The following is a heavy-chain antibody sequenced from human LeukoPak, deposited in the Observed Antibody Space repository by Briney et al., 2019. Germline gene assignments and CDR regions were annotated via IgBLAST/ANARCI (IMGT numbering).Heavy chain of an antibody. D-gene: IGHD4-23*01. CDR3: ARDKGGNFDY. V-gene: IGHV4-30-2*01. Sequence: SETLSLTCAVSGGSISSGGYSWSWIRQPPGEGLEWIGYIYHSGSTYYNPSLKSRVTISVDRSKNQFSLKLSSVTAADTAVYYCARDKGGNFDYWGQGTLVTVSS. CDR2: IYHSGST. J-gene: IGHJ4*02. CDR1: GGSISSGGYS.